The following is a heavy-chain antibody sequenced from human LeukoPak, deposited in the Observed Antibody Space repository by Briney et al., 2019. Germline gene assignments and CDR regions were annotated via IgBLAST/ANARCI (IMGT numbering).Heavy chain of an antibody. CDR3: ARDQANVAGKDFDY. CDR1: GGSVSSGSYY. D-gene: IGHD6-19*01. CDR2: ISTGSSYI. V-gene: IGHV3-21*01. J-gene: IGHJ4*02. Sequence: PSETLSLTCTVSGGSVSSGSYYWSWIRQPPGKGLEWVSSISTGSSYIYYADSVRGRFTISRDNAKNSLYLEMNSLRAEGTAVYYCARDQANVAGKDFDYWGQGTLVTVSS.